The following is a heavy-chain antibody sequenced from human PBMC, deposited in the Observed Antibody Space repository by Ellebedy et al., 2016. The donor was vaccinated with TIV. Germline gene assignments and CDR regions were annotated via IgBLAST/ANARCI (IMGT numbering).Heavy chain of an antibody. CDR1: GFSFRNYW. CDR2: IYQDGSDK. CDR3: ARRGSYGDYAVQVNNWFDR. J-gene: IGHJ5*02. D-gene: IGHD4-17*01. Sequence: GESLKISCAASGFSFRNYWMGWVRQAPGKGLEWVANIYQDGSDKYYVDSVKGRFTISRDNAKNSLYLQLNSLRVEERVVYSCARRGSYGDYAVQVNNWFDRWGQGTLVTV. V-gene: IGHV3-7*01.